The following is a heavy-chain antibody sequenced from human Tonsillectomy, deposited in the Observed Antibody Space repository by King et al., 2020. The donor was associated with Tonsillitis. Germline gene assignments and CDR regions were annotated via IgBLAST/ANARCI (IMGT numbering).Heavy chain of an antibody. CDR2: IKQDGSEK. V-gene: IGHV3-7*01. Sequence: VQLVESGGGLVQPGGSLRLSCAASGFTFSSYWVSWVRQAPRKGLEGVANIKQDGSEKNYVDSVKGRFTISRDNAKNSLYLQMNSLRAEDTAVYYCARGRGYSGYNPFWGQGTLVTVSS. J-gene: IGHJ4*02. CDR3: ARGRGYSGYNPF. CDR1: GFTFSSYW. D-gene: IGHD5-12*01.